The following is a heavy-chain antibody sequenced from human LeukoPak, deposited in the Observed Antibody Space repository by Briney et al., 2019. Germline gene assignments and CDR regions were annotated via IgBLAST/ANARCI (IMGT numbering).Heavy chain of an antibody. Sequence: GGSLRLSCAASGFTVSNNYMMWVRQAPGKGLEWVSIISLDGSTEFYADSVKGRFTISRDTASNTMHLEMNNLRIEDTAVYYCMRDYMGWFDPWGQGSLVTVSS. D-gene: IGHD3-10*01. CDR2: ISLDGSTE. J-gene: IGHJ5*02. CDR1: GFTVSNNY. V-gene: IGHV3-30-3*01. CDR3: MRDYMGWFDP.